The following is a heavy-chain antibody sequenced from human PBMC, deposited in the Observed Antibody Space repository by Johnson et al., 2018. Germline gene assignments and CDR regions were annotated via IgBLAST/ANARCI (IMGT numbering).Heavy chain of an antibody. CDR2: IWYDGSKE. V-gene: IGHV3-33*01. J-gene: IGHJ3*01. CDR1: GFTFSRHG. D-gene: IGHD2-21*02. CDR3: ARFPGGDWVGTFDV. Sequence: QVQLQESGGGVVQPGRSXRLSCVASGFTFSRHGMHWIRQAPGKGLEWVAVIWYDGSKEYYVESVKGRFTISRDNSKNQLPSQMNNLRAEDTAIYYCARFPGGDWVGTFDVWGQGTMVTVSS.